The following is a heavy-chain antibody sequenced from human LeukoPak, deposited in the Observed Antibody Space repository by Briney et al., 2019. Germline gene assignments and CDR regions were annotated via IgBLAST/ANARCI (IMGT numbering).Heavy chain of an antibody. V-gene: IGHV3-7*05. CDR1: GFTFSSSW. D-gene: IGHD3-16*01. CDR2: INQDGSEQ. Sequence: PGGSLRLSCAASGFTFSSSWMSWVRQAPGKGLEWVANINQDGSEQYYVDSVKGRFTISRDNAKSSLYLQTNSLRDEDTAVYYCVRGAGGMDYWGQGALVTVSS. CDR3: VRGAGGMDY. J-gene: IGHJ4*02.